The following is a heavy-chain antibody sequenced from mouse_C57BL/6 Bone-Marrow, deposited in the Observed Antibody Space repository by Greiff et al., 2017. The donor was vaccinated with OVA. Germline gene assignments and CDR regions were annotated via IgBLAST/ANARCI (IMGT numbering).Heavy chain of an antibody. CDR3: AREGTLY. J-gene: IGHJ2*01. CDR1: GYTFTDYY. CDR2: LYPGSGNT. V-gene: IGHV1-84*01. Sequence: QVQLKESGPELVKPGASVKISCKASGYTFTDYYINWVKQRPGQGLEWIGWLYPGSGNTKYNEKFKGKATLTVDTSSSTAYMQLSSLTAEDSAVYFCAREGTLYWGQGTTLTVSS. D-gene: IGHD3-3*01.